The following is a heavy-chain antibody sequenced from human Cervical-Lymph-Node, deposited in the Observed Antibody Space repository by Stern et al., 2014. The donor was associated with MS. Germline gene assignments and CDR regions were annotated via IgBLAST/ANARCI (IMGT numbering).Heavy chain of an antibody. CDR2: VSSDGSNA. Sequence: VQLVQSGGGVVQPGRSLRLSCAASGFTFSNYGMHWVRQAPGKGLELGAVVSSDGSNAYYADSVKGRFTISRDNSKNTMYLQMNSLRAEDTAVYYCAKVHLGHDAPQGFHYWGQGTLVTVSS. J-gene: IGHJ4*02. V-gene: IGHV3-30*18. CDR1: GFTFSNYG. CDR3: AKVHLGHDAPQGFHY. D-gene: IGHD1-1*01.